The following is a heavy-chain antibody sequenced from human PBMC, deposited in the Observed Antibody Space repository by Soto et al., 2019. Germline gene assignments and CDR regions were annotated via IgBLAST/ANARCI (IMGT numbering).Heavy chain of an antibody. V-gene: IGHV3-23*01. J-gene: IGHJ6*02. CDR3: ANIGAAAGTDYYYGMDV. CDR2: ISGSGGST. D-gene: IGHD6-13*01. CDR1: GFTFSSYA. Sequence: EVQLLESGGGLVQPGGSLRLSCAASGFTFSSYAMSWVRQAPGKGLEWVSAISGSGGSTYYADSVKGRFTISRDNSKNTLYLQMNSLRAEDTAVYYCANIGAAAGTDYYYGMDVWGQGTTVTVSS.